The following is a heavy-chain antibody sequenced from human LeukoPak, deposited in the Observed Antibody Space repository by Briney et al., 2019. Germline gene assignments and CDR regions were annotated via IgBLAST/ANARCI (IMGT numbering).Heavy chain of an antibody. Sequence: GGSLRLSCAASGFTFSSYAMSWVRQAPGKGLEWVSAISGSGGSTYYADSVKGRFTIPRDNSKNTLYLQMNSLRAEDTAVYYCAKDDYYVWGSYPFDYWGQGTLVTVSS. CDR2: ISGSGGST. CDR3: AKDDYYVWGSYPFDY. V-gene: IGHV3-23*01. CDR1: GFTFSSYA. D-gene: IGHD3-16*01. J-gene: IGHJ4*02.